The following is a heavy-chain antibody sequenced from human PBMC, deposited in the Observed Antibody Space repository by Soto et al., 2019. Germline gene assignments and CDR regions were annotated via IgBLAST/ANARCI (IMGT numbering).Heavy chain of an antibody. Sequence: GGSLRLSCAASGFTFSSYSMNWVRQAPGKGLEWVSYISSSSSTIYYADSVKGRFTISRDNAKNSLYLQMNSLRAEDTAVYYCARDQGVTIFGVEKLYYYMDVWGKGTTVTVSS. CDR3: ARDQGVTIFGVEKLYYYMDV. J-gene: IGHJ6*03. V-gene: IGHV3-48*01. CDR2: ISSSSSTI. D-gene: IGHD3-3*01. CDR1: GFTFSSYS.